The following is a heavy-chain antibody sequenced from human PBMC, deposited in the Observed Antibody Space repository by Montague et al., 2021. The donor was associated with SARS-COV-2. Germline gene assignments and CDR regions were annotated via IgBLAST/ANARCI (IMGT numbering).Heavy chain of an antibody. J-gene: IGHJ2*01. Sequence: CAISGDSVSSNIATWNWIRQFPSRGLEWLGRTYYRSKWYDDDAVSVKSRVIINPDTSNNRISMQLNSVTPEDKAVSYCARAYCGSDCYFYWYIDLWGRGTLVTVSS. CDR1: GDSVSSNIAT. CDR3: ARAYCGSDCYFYWYIDL. V-gene: IGHV6-1*01. CDR2: TYYRSKWYD. D-gene: IGHD2-21*02.